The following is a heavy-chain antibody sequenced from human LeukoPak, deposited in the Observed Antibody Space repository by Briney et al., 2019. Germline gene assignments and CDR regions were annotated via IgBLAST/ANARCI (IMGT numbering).Heavy chain of an antibody. CDR3: AKDVVGMAGPFDY. CDR2: ISSSSSTI. V-gene: IGHV3-48*01. Sequence: PGGSLRLSCAASGFTFSSYSMNWVRQAPGKGLEWVSYISSSSSTIYYADSVKGRFTISRDNAKNSLYLQMNSLRAEDTAVYYCAKDVVGMAGPFDYWGQGNLVTVSS. CDR1: GFTFSSYS. D-gene: IGHD1-26*01. J-gene: IGHJ4*02.